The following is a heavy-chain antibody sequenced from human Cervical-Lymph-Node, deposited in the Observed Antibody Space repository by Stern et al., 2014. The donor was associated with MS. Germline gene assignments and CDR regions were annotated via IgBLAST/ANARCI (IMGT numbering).Heavy chain of an antibody. D-gene: IGHD2-21*01. CDR3: ARDYHEIVVGSTPQYGGAY. CDR2: INTHDMTT. Sequence: QMQLVQSGAEVRKPGASVKVSCKTSGYRFITYYLHWVRHAPGQGLEWIGIINTHDMTTKYEQRFQGRVTMTSDSATSTVYMELNSLRPEDTAVYYCARDYHEIVVGSTPQYGGAYWGQGTPVTVSP. J-gene: IGHJ4*02. V-gene: IGHV1-46*01. CDR1: GYRFITYY.